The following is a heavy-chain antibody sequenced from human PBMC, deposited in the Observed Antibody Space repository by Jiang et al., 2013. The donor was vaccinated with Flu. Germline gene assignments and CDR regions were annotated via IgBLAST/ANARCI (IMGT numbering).Heavy chain of an antibody. D-gene: IGHD1-7*01. V-gene: IGHV4-34*01. J-gene: IGHJ6*04. Sequence: WKPSETLSLTCAVYGGSFSGYYWSWIRQPPGKGLEWIGEINHSGSTNYNPSLKSRVTISVDTSKNQFSLKLSSVTAADTAVYYCARGQGARKEKLYYYYGMDVWG. CDR3: ARGQGARKEKLYYYYGMDV. CDR1: GGSFSGYY. CDR2: INHSGST.